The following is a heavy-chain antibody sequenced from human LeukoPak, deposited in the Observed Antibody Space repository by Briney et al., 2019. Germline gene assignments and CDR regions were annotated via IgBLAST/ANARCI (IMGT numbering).Heavy chain of an antibody. CDR2: IRYDGSNK. V-gene: IGHV3-30*02. CDR1: GFTFSSYG. Sequence: QSGGSLRLSCAASGFTFSSYGMHWVRQAPGKGLEWVAFIRYDGSNKYYADSVKGRFTISRDNSKNTLYLQMNSLRAEDTAVYYCANQQGGHCSSTSCPRRPYYYYYYMDVWGKGTTVTVSS. J-gene: IGHJ6*03. CDR3: ANQQGGHCSSTSCPRRPYYYYYYMDV. D-gene: IGHD2-2*01.